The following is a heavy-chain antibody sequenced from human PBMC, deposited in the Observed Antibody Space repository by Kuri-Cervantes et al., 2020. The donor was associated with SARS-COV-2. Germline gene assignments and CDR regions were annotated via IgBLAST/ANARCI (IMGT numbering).Heavy chain of an antibody. V-gene: IGHV3-23*01. CDR2: ISGSGGST. J-gene: IGHJ3*02. CDR3: ANPGRNDAFDI. CDR1: GFSVSNNY. Sequence: GESLKISCVASGFSVSNNYMSWVHQAPGKGLEWVSAISGSGGSTYYADSVKGRFTISRDNSKNTLYLQMNSLRAEDTAVYYCANPGRNDAFDIWGQGTMVTVSS. D-gene: IGHD2-8*02.